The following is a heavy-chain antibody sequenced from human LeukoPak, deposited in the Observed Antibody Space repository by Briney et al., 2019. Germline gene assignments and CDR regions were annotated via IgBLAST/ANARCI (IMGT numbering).Heavy chain of an antibody. Sequence: GGSLRLSCAASGFTFTAYGMHWVRQAPGKGLEWVAFIRYDADNKFYADSVEGRFTISRDNSKNTLYLQMNSLRAEDAAVYYFARDLRYYYDSSGYLDYWGQGTLVTVFS. CDR3: ARDLRYYYDSSGYLDY. CDR2: IRYDADNK. V-gene: IGHV3-30*02. CDR1: GFTFTAYG. J-gene: IGHJ4*02. D-gene: IGHD3-22*01.